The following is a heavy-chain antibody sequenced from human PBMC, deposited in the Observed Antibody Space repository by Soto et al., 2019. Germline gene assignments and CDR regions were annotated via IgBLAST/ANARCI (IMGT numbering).Heavy chain of an antibody. CDR1: GGSFSGYY. V-gene: IGHV4-34*01. Sequence: PSETLSLTCAVYGGSFSGYYWSWIRQPPGKGLEWIGEINHSGSTNYNPSLRSRVTISVDTSKNQFSLKLSSVTAADTAVYYCARGRGNYLTRGGAFDIWGQGTMVTVSS. J-gene: IGHJ3*02. CDR2: INHSGST. CDR3: ARGRGNYLTRGGAFDI. D-gene: IGHD1-26*01.